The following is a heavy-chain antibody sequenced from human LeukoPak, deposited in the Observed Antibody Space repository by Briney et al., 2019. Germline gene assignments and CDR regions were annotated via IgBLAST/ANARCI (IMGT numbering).Heavy chain of an antibody. CDR3: ARGVVIQLFYYYYMDV. Sequence: SETLSLTCTVSGGSISSYYWSWIRQPPGKGLEWMGYIYYSGSTNYNPSLKSRVTISVDTSKNQFSLKLSSVTAADTAVYYCARGVVIQLFYYYYMDVWGKGTTVTVSS. D-gene: IGHD5-18*01. J-gene: IGHJ6*03. CDR1: GGSISSYY. CDR2: IYYSGST. V-gene: IGHV4-59*12.